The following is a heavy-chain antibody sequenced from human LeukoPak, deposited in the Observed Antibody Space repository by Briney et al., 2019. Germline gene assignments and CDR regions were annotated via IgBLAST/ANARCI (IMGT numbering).Heavy chain of an antibody. J-gene: IGHJ3*02. CDR1: GGSISSSSYY. CDR3: ARPYSDAFDI. Sequence: SETLSLTCTVSGGSISSSSYYWGWIRQPPGKGLEWIGSIYYSGSTYYNPSLKSRVTISVDTSKNQFTLKLSSVTAADTAVYYCARPYSDAFDIWGQGTMVTVSS. V-gene: IGHV4-39*01. CDR2: IYYSGST. D-gene: IGHD2-21*01.